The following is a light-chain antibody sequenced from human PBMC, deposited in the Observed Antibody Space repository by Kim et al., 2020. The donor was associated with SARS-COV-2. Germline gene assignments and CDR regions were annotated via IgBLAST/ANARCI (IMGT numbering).Light chain of an antibody. Sequence: GASVKLTCTRSSVPSSYAIAWHQQQPEKGTRYLMELNSDGSHITGDGIPDRFSGSSSGAERYLTISSLQSEDEADYYWQTWATGMVFGGGTQLTVL. V-gene: IGLV4-69*01. J-gene: IGLJ3*02. CDR1: SVPSSYA. CDR2: LNSDGSH. CDR3: QTWATGMV.